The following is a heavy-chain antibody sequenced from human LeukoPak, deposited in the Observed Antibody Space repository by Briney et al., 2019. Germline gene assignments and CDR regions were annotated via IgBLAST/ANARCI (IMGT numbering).Heavy chain of an antibody. J-gene: IGHJ4*02. CDR3: ARGGQQWLPSYYFDY. CDR1: GFTVSSNY. D-gene: IGHD6-19*01. CDR2: IYSGGST. V-gene: IGHV3-53*01. Sequence: GGSLRLSCAASGFTVSSNYMSWVRQAPGKGLEWVSVIYSGGSTYYADSVKGRFTISRDNSKNTLYLQMNSLRAEDTAVYYCARGGQQWLPSYYFDYWGQGTLVTVSS.